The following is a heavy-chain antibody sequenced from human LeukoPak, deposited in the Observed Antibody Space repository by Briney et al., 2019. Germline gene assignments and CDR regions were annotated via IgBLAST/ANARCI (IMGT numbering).Heavy chain of an antibody. Sequence: ETLSLTCTVSGGSISGYYWSWIRQPPGKGLEWIGYIYYSGGTSYNPSLKSRVTISVDTSKNQFSLKLRSVTAADTAVYYCARPHSSGWYGAFDIWGQGTMVTVSS. CDR1: GGSISGYY. CDR2: IYYSGGT. CDR3: ARPHSSGWYGAFDI. J-gene: IGHJ3*02. V-gene: IGHV4-59*08. D-gene: IGHD6-19*01.